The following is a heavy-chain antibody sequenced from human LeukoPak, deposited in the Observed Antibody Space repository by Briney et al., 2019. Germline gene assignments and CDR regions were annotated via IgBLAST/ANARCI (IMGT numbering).Heavy chain of an antibody. CDR3: ARPPSRGYSSSFEY. J-gene: IGHJ4*02. D-gene: IGHD2-2*03. CDR1: GYSFPTYW. V-gene: IGHV5-51*01. Sequence: GESLKISCKGSGYSFPTYWIAWVRQMPGKGLEWRGIIYPDESNIRYSPSFKGQVTISADKSISTAYLQWSSLKASDTAMYYCARPPSRGYSSSFEYWGQGTLVTASS. CDR2: IYPDESNI.